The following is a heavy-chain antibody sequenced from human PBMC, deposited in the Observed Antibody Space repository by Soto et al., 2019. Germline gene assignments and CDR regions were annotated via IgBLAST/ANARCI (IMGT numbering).Heavy chain of an antibody. Sequence: EVQLVESGGGLVQPGGSLRLSCEASGFTFSSHSMNWVRQAPGKGLEWVSYISSSSSTIYYADSVKGRFTISRDNAKNSLSLQMNSLRAEDTAVYYCARDNPSGYGDCWGQGTLVTVSS. CDR3: ARDNPSGYGDC. CDR2: ISSSSSTI. CDR1: GFTFSSHS. V-gene: IGHV3-48*01. D-gene: IGHD5-12*01. J-gene: IGHJ4*02.